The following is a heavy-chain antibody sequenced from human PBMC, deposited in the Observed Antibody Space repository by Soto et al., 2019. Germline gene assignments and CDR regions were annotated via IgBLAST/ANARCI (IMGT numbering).Heavy chain of an antibody. D-gene: IGHD2-15*01. CDR1: EYTFTGFH. Sequence: QVQLVQSGAEVKKPGASVKVSCEASEYTFTGFHLHWVRQAPGQGLEWMCWINPKSGDTKYAQKLQGRGTLNKDTSISTGYMELSRLESNDTAVYFCAKGLWTVGHCTGGSCYDGMDVWGQGTTVTVSS. CDR3: AKGLWTVGHCTGGSCYDGMDV. V-gene: IGHV1-2*02. CDR2: INPKSGDT. J-gene: IGHJ6*02.